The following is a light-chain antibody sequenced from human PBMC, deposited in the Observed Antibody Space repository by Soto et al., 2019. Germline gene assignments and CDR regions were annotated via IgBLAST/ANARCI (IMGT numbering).Light chain of an antibody. CDR1: QSISNW. Sequence: DIQMTKSPSTLSASVGDRVTITCRASQSISNWLAWYQQKPGKAPKLLIYDASSLESGVPSRFSGSGSGTEFTLTISSLQPDDFATYYCQQYHSYSSFGQGTKVDIK. CDR2: DAS. V-gene: IGKV1-5*01. CDR3: QQYHSYSS. J-gene: IGKJ1*01.